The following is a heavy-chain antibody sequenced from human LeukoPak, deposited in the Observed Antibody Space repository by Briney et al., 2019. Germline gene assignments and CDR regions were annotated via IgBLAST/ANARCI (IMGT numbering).Heavy chain of an antibody. Sequence: SETLSLTCTVSGGSISGFFWSWIRQPPGKGLEWIGYIYYTGNTNYNPPLKSRVSISVDTSKNQFSLKLSSVTAADTAVYYCARHQFTALAVWGQGTLVTVSS. V-gene: IGHV4-59*08. CDR3: ARHQFTALAV. J-gene: IGHJ4*02. CDR2: IYYTGNT. CDR1: GGSISGFF.